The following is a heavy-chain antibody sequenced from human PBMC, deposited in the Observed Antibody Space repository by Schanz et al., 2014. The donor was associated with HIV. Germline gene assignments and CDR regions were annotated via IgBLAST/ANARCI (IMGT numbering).Heavy chain of an antibody. CDR3: ARIRTKGVTGTYD. CDR2: INPNNGVT. D-gene: IGHD1-1*01. V-gene: IGHV1-2*02. J-gene: IGHJ4*02. Sequence: QVQLVQSGAEVKEPGASVKVSCKTSGYTFTGYYMHWVRQAPGQGLECMGWINPNNGVTKYAEEVQDRVTMTRDTSISTAYLELSRLTLGDTAVYYCARIRTKGVTGTYDWGQGTLVTVSS. CDR1: GYTFTGYY.